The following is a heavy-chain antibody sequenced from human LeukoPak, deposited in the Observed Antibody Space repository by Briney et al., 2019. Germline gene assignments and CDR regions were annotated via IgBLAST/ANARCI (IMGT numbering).Heavy chain of an antibody. CDR2: IFYSGST. Sequence: KPSETPSLPCTVSGGSISSYYWSLIRQPPGKGPEWIGDIFYSGSTNYNPSLKSRVTISVDTSKNQFSLKLSSVTAADTAVYYCARHNPTYCSGGSCYDLWGQGTLVTVSS. CDR3: ARHNPTYCSGGSCYDL. V-gene: IGHV4-59*08. D-gene: IGHD2-15*01. CDR1: GGSISSYY. J-gene: IGHJ4*02.